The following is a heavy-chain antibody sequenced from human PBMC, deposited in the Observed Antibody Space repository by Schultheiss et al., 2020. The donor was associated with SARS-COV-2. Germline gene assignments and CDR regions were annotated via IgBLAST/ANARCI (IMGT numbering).Heavy chain of an antibody. Sequence: SETLSLTCTVSGGSISSYYWSWIRQPPGKGLEWIGEINHSGSTNYNPSLKSRVTISVDTSKNQFSLKVSSVTAADTAVYYCARSGDSSVDYWGQGTLVTVSS. D-gene: IGHD6-19*01. CDR2: INHSGST. CDR3: ARSGDSSVDY. J-gene: IGHJ4*02. CDR1: GGSISSYY. V-gene: IGHV4-34*01.